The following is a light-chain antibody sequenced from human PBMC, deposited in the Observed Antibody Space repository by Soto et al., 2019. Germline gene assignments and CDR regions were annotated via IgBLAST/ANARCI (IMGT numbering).Light chain of an antibody. CDR2: SAS. Sequence: EIVLTQSPGTLSLSPGERATLSCRASQSVYSTYLAWYQQKPGQAPRLLISSASSRAPGIPDRFSGSGSGTEFTLTISRLEPEDFAVYYCQQYGTSPPLTFGGVTKVEIK. V-gene: IGKV3-20*01. CDR3: QQYGTSPPLT. J-gene: IGKJ4*01. CDR1: QSVYSTY.